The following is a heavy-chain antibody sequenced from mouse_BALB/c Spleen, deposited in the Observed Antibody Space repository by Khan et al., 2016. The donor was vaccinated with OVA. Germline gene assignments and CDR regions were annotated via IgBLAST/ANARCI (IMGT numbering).Heavy chain of an antibody. V-gene: IGHV5-6*01. J-gene: IGHJ3*01. CDR1: GFTFSSSS. D-gene: IGHD4-1*01. CDR3: ASHLTGSFAY. CDR2: ISSGGDYT. Sequence: EVKLMESGGDLVEPGGSLKLSCAASGFTFSSSSMSWVRQTPDQRLEWVATISSGGDYTYFPDIVKGRFTISRDNAKNTLYLQMSSLKSEDTAMEDCASHLTGSFAYWGQGTLVAVSA.